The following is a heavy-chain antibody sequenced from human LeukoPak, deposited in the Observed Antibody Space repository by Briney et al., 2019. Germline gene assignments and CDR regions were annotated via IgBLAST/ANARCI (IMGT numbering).Heavy chain of an antibody. Sequence: ASVKVSCKASGYTFTDDYMHWVRQAPGQGLEWMGWINPNSGGTNYAQKFPGRVTMTRDTSISTAYMELSRLRSDDTAVYYCARMTGPVVTASYYFDYWGQGTLVTVSS. CDR2: INPNSGGT. CDR1: GYTFTDDY. J-gene: IGHJ4*02. V-gene: IGHV1-2*02. CDR3: ARMTGPVVTASYYFDY. D-gene: IGHD2-21*02.